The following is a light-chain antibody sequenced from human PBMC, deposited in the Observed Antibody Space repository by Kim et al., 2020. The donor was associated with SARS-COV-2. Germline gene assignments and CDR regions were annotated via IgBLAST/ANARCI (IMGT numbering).Light chain of an antibody. CDR1: KLGNKY. CDR2: QDN. CDR3: QAWDRKIEV. Sequence: SYELTQPPSVSVSPGQTASITCSGDKLGNKYVSWYQQKPGQSPVLVIYQDNKLPSGMPERLSGSKSGNTATLTISGTQAMDEADYYCQAWDRKIEVFGTGTKVTVL. V-gene: IGLV3-1*01. J-gene: IGLJ1*01.